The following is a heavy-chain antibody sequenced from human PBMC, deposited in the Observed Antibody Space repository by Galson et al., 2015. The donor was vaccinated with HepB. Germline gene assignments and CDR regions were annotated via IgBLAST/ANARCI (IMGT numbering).Heavy chain of an antibody. J-gene: IGHJ4*02. V-gene: IGHV3-23*01. CDR1: GFTFSSYA. Sequence: SLRLSCAASGFTFSSYAMSWVRQAPGKGLEWVSAISGSGGSTYYADSVKGRFTISRDNSKNTLYPQMNSLRAEDTAVYYCAKVHLAKQLVGLVFDYWGQGTLVTVSS. CDR3: AKVHLAKQLVGLVFDY. D-gene: IGHD6-13*01. CDR2: ISGSGGST.